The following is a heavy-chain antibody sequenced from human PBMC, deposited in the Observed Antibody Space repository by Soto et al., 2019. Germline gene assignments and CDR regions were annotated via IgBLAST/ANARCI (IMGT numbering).Heavy chain of an antibody. V-gene: IGHV1-18*01. J-gene: IGHJ5*02. CDR1: GYTFTSYG. Sequence: QVQLVQSGAEVKKPGASVKVSCKASGYTFTSYGISWVRQAPGQGLEWMGWINAYNGNTNYAQKLQGRVTMTTDTSTRTADMELRSLRSDATAVYYCPRVLPPFDPWGQGTLVTVSS. CDR2: INAYNGNT. CDR3: PRVLPPFDP.